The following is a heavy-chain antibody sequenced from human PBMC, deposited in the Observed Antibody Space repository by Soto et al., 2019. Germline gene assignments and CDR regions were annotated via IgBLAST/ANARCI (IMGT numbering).Heavy chain of an antibody. CDR2: IRSQSNSYVT. Sequence: EVLLVESGGGLVQPGGSLKLSCAASGFTFSGSAMHWVRQASGKGLEWVGLIRSQSNSYVTAYAASVKGRFTISRDDSKSTAYLPINSLTPEDTAVYYCTRNVDTAMIVDSWGQGALVTVSS. V-gene: IGHV3-73*02. J-gene: IGHJ4*02. CDR3: TRNVDTAMIVDS. D-gene: IGHD5-18*01. CDR1: GFTFSGSA.